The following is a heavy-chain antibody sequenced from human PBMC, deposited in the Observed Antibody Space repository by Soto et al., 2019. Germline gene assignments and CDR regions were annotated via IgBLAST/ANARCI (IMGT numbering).Heavy chain of an antibody. D-gene: IGHD6-19*01. J-gene: IGHJ6*02. Sequence: VQLVQSGAEVREPGAYLMISCKGSEYRCSSFWVAWVRQTPGKGLEWLGIIYPGDLDTKYSSSCQGPVIISADKCSSTVSLQWISLKASDTAMYYCAKRIAVTGPYFSGLAVLGQGTPVTVSS. CDR3: AKRIAVTGPYFSGLAV. CDR2: IYPGDLDT. CDR1: EYRCSSFW. V-gene: IGHV5-51*01.